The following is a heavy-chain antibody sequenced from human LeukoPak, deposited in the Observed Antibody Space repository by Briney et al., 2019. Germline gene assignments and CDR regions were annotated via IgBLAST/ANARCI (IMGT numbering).Heavy chain of an antibody. CDR3: ARARRYCSSTSCSMGHWFDP. Sequence: ASVKVSCKASGYTFTGYYMHWVRQAPGQGLEWMGWINPNSGGTNYAQKLQGRVTMTRDTSISTAYMELSRLRSDDTAVYYCARARRYCSSTSCSMGHWFDPWGQGTLVTVSS. J-gene: IGHJ5*02. V-gene: IGHV1-2*02. D-gene: IGHD2-2*01. CDR2: INPNSGGT. CDR1: GYTFTGYY.